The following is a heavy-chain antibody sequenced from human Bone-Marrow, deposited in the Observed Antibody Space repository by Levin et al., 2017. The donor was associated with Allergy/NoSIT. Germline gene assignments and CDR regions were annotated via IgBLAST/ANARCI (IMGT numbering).Heavy chain of an antibody. J-gene: IGHJ4*02. D-gene: IGHD2-15*01. CDR2: ISGSSDTK. CDR1: GFTLSSYS. CDR3: VRAHQDSLIDY. Sequence: GSLRLSCVASGFTLSSYSMNWVRQAPGKGLEWVSYISGSSDTKLYVDSVKGRFNISRDGAKNSLFLQMNSLRVEDTAMYYCVRAHQDSLIDYWGQGTLVTVSS. V-gene: IGHV3-48*04.